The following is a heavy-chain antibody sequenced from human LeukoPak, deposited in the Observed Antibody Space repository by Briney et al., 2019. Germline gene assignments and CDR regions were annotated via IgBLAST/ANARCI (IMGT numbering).Heavy chain of an antibody. Sequence: ASVKVSCKASGYTFTSYDINWVRQATGQGLEWMGWMNPNSGNTGYAQKFQGRVTMTRNTSISTAYMELSSLRSEYTAVYYCARVNFIVGATQDYWGQGTLVTVSS. V-gene: IGHV1-8*01. CDR1: GYTFTSYD. J-gene: IGHJ4*02. D-gene: IGHD1-26*01. CDR2: MNPNSGNT. CDR3: ARVNFIVGATQDY.